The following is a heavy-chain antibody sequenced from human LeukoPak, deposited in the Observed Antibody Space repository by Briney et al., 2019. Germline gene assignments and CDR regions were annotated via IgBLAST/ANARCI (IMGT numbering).Heavy chain of an antibody. D-gene: IGHD1-26*01. V-gene: IGHV3-33*03. CDR2: VWSGGNNK. CDR1: GFIFSTCG. Sequence: GGSLRLSCAASGFIFSTCGMHWVRQAPGKGLEWVAVVWSGGNNKYYSDSVKGRFTISRDNSKNTLYLQMNSLRAEDTAVYYCAKDGQVGATGYFDYRGQGTLVTVSS. J-gene: IGHJ4*02. CDR3: AKDGQVGATGYFDY.